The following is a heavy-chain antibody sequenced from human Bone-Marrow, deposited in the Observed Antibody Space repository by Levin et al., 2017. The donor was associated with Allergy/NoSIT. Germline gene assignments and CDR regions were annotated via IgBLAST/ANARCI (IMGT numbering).Heavy chain of an antibody. J-gene: IGHJ6*02. CDR3: ARGYSYDHYYYGMDV. CDR1: GFTFSSYD. CDR2: IGTAGDT. Sequence: GESLKISCAASGFTFSSYDMHWVRQATGKGLEWVSAIGTAGDTYYPGSVKGRFTISRENAKNSLYLQMNSLRAGDTAVYYCARGYSYDHYYYGMDVWGQGTTVTVSS. D-gene: IGHD5-18*01. V-gene: IGHV3-13*01.